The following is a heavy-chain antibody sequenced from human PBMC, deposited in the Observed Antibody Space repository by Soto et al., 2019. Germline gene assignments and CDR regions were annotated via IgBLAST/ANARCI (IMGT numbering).Heavy chain of an antibody. V-gene: IGHV3-30*18. D-gene: IGHD1-26*01. Sequence: GGSLRLSCAASGFTFSSYGMHWVRQAPGKGLEWVAVISYDGSNKYYADSVKGRFTISRDNSKNTLYLQMNSLRAEDTAVYYCAKDRVGATTHYYYGMDVWGQGTTVTVSS. CDR3: AKDRVGATTHYYYGMDV. CDR1: GFTFSSYG. CDR2: ISYDGSNK. J-gene: IGHJ6*02.